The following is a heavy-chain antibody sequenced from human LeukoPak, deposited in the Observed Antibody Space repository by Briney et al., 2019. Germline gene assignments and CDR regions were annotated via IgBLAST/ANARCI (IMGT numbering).Heavy chain of an antibody. CDR1: GFTFSTFA. CDR2: ISYDGSNK. J-gene: IGHJ6*03. D-gene: IGHD3-9*01. Sequence: GGSLRLSCAASGFTFSTFAMHWVRQAPGKGLEWVAVISYDGSNKYYADSVKGRFTISRDNSKNTLYLQMNSLRAEDTAVYYCARAPGQYDILTGWIYYYYYMDVWGKGTTVTVSS. V-gene: IGHV3-30*04. CDR3: ARAPGQYDILTGWIYYYYYMDV.